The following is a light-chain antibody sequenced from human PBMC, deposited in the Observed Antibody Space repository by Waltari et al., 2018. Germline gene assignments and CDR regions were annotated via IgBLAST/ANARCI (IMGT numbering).Light chain of an antibody. CDR1: QSVSSSY. V-gene: IGKV3-20*01. CDR2: GAS. CDR3: QQYGSSPLT. J-gene: IGKJ1*01. Sequence: EIVLTQSPGTLSLSPGERATLSCRASQSVSSSYLAWYQQKPGQAPRLLISGASSRATGIPDRFSGSGSVTDCTLTISRMEPEDFAVYYCQQYGSSPLTFGQGTKVEIK.